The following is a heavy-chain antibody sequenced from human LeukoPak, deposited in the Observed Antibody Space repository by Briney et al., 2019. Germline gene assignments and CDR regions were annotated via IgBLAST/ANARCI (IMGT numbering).Heavy chain of an antibody. CDR2: INPNSGGT. V-gene: IGHV1-2*02. D-gene: IGHD6-19*01. CDR3: ALGGPVAGDY. J-gene: IGHJ4*02. Sequence: GASVKVSSKPSVYTFTGYYMHLVRQAPGQGLEWMGWINPNSGGTNYAQKFQGRVTMTRDTSISTAYMELSRLRSDDTAVYYCALGGPVAGDYWGQGTLVTVSS. CDR1: VYTFTGYY.